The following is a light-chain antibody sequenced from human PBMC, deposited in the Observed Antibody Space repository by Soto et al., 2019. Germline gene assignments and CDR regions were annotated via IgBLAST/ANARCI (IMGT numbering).Light chain of an antibody. CDR1: QGIINF. J-gene: IGKJ3*01. CDR2: AAS. V-gene: IGKV1-27*01. CDR3: QKYNSAPLT. Sequence: DIQMTQSPSSVSASAGDRVTITCLASQGIINFLAWYQQKPGKIPTLLIYAASTLQSGVPSRFSGSGSGTDFTLTISSLQPEDVATYYCQKYNSAPLTFGPGTKVDI.